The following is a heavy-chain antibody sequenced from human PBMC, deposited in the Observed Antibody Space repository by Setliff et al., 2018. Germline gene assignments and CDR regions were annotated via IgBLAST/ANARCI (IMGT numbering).Heavy chain of an antibody. D-gene: IGHD3-3*01. CDR3: ARDLGYDFWSGYDYYFDY. J-gene: IGHJ4*02. CDR2: ISGSGSSA. Sequence: PGGSLRLSCAASGFTFSTYAVSWVRQAPGKGLEWVSSISGSGSSAYYADSVKGRFTISRDNPKNTLFLQMNSLRAEDTAVYYCARDLGYDFWSGYDYYFDYWGQGTLVTVSS. V-gene: IGHV3-23*01. CDR1: GFTFSTYA.